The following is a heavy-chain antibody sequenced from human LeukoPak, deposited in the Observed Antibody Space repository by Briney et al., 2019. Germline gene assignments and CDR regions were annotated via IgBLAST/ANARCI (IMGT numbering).Heavy chain of an antibody. CDR2: LDTDGTYT. V-gene: IGHV3-74*01. Sequence: PGGSLGLSCAASGFNLRDYWMHWVRQAPGKGLVWVSRLDTDGTYTNYADSLKGRFTISRDNAKNTLYLQMDSLRAEDTAFYYCVRDPSNSGNWFDLWGQGTLVSVSS. D-gene: IGHD4-11*01. CDR1: GFNLRDYW. CDR3: VRDPSNSGNWFDL. J-gene: IGHJ5*02.